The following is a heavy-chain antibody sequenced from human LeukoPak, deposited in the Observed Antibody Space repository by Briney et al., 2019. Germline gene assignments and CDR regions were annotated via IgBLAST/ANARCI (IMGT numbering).Heavy chain of an antibody. Sequence: ASVKVSCKASGYTFTTYYIHWVRQAPGQGLEWMGMINPSGGNTAYAQKSQGRVTVTRDTSTSTVYMELSSLRSEDTAVYYCARGLGSGTYYGYWGQGTLVTVSS. J-gene: IGHJ4*02. CDR1: GYTFTTYY. D-gene: IGHD3-10*01. V-gene: IGHV1-46*01. CDR3: ARGLGSGTYYGY. CDR2: INPSGGNT.